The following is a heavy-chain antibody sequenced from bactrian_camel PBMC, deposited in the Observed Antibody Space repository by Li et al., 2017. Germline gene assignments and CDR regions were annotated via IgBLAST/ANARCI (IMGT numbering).Heavy chain of an antibody. CDR2: EADGGDGT. Sequence: VQLVESGGGSVQAGGSLRLSCAASPLGPKTYEWRLNTHCMAWFRQVTGNEREVIAHVEADGGDGTSHYYGDSVKGRFTISRDQGRNTLYLQMNSLKPDDTGMYYCKADVNNRVGVPLRPRCSVDTLGQGTQVTVS. J-gene: IGHJ4*01. CDR1: PLGPKTYEWRLNTHC. D-gene: IGHD3*01. V-gene: IGHV3S60*01.